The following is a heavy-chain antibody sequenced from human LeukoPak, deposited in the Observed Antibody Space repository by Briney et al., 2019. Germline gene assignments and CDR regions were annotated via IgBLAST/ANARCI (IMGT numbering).Heavy chain of an antibody. D-gene: IGHD5-18*01. V-gene: IGHV1-2*02. CDR3: ARDWGMELWLPTNFDY. CDR1: GYTFTGYY. J-gene: IGHJ4*02. Sequence: ASVTVSCKASGYTFTGYYMHWLRQAPGQGLDWMGWINPNSGGTNYAQKFQGRVTMTRDTSISTAYMELSRLRSDDTAVYYCARDWGMELWLPTNFDYWGQGTLVTVSS. CDR2: INPNSGGT.